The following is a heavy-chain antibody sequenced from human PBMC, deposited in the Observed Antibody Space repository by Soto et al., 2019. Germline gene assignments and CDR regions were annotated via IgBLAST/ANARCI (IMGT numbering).Heavy chain of an antibody. Sequence: ASETLSLTCTVSGGSISSYYWSWIRQPPGKGLEWIGYIYYSGSTNYNPSLKSRVTISVDTSKNQFSLKLSSVTAADTAVYYCARALDYGDYRWVFDYWGQGTLVTVSS. V-gene: IGHV4-59*01. J-gene: IGHJ4*02. CDR3: ARALDYGDYRWVFDY. CDR2: IYYSGST. D-gene: IGHD4-17*01. CDR1: GGSISSYY.